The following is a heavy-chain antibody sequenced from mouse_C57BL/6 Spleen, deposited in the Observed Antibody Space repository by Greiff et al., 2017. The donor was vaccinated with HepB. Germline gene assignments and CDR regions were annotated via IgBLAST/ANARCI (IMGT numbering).Heavy chain of an antibody. CDR3: ARHEALSHDYDRYFDY. D-gene: IGHD2-4*01. CDR2: FYPGSGSI. CDR1: GYTFTEYT. J-gene: IGHJ2*01. Sequence: VQLQQSGAELVKPGASVKLSCKASGYTFTEYTIHWVKQRSGQGLEWIGWFYPGSGSIKYNEKFKDKATLTADKSSSTVYMELSRLTSEDSAVYFCARHEALSHDYDRYFDYWGQGTTLTVSS. V-gene: IGHV1-62-2*01.